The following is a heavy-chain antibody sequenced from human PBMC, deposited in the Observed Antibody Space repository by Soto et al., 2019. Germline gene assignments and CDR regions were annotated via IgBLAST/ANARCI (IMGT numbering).Heavy chain of an antibody. CDR3: AREVRSGGRYNWFDP. J-gene: IGHJ5*02. D-gene: IGHD2-15*01. Sequence: SETLSLTCTVSGGSISSGGYYWSWTRQPPGKGLEWIGYIYYSGSTYYNPSLKSRVTISVDTSKNQFSLKLSSVTAADTAVYYCAREVRSGGRYNWFDPWGQGTLVTVSS. CDR2: IYYSGST. V-gene: IGHV4-31*03. CDR1: GGSISSGGYY.